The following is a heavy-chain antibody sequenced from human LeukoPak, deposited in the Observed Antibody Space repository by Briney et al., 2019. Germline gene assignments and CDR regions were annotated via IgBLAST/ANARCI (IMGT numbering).Heavy chain of an antibody. D-gene: IGHD4-17*01. V-gene: IGHV3-23*01. CDR3: AKDISPTVTKALGFDY. CDR2: ISGSGDST. J-gene: IGHJ4*02. CDR1: GFTFSTYA. Sequence: GGSLRLSCAASGFTFSTYAVNWVRQAPGKGLEWVSTISGSGDSTYYADSVKGRFTISRDNSKDTLYLQMNSLRAEDTALYYCAKDISPTVTKALGFDYWGQGTLVTVSS.